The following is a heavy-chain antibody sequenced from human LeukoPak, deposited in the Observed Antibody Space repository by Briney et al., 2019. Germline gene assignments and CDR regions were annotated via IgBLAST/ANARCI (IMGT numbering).Heavy chain of an antibody. J-gene: IGHJ4*03. D-gene: IGHD7-27*01. CDR2: IRYDGS. CDR3: TRKAWDFES. Sequence: GGSLRLSCAASGFIFRNYDMHWVRQARGKGLEGVACIRYDGSKYADSVNGRLTISRDDSNNMAYLQIDKLKKGDRAGCLCTRKAWDFESWGQRTPGSVSS. V-gene: IGHV3-30*02. CDR1: GFIFRNYD.